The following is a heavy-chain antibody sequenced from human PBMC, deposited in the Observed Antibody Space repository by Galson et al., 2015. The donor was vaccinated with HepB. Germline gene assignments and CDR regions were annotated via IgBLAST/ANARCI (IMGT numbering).Heavy chain of an antibody. D-gene: IGHD3-22*01. J-gene: IGHJ5*02. CDR1: GFTFSHHG. Sequence: SLRLSCAASGFTFSHHGMHWVRQAPGKGLEWVAGISYHGHNKYYADSVKGRFTISRDNSKNTLYLQMNSLRAEDTAVYYCAGSSSRSYYVCINLWGQGAPVTVSS. V-gene: IGHV3-33*01. CDR2: ISYHGHNK. CDR3: AGSSSRSYYVCINL.